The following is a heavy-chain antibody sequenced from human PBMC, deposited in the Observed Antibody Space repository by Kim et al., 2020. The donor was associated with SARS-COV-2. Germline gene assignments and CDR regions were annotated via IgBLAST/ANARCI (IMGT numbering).Heavy chain of an antibody. CDR1: GYTFTSYA. CDR2: INAGNGNT. V-gene: IGHV1-3*01. J-gene: IGHJ5*02. D-gene: IGHD3-10*01. CDR3: ARGVELLYGSGRGWFDP. Sequence: ASVKVSCKASGYTFTSYAMHWVRQAPGQRLEWMGWINAGNGNTKYSQKFQGRVTITRDTSASTAYMELSSLRSEDTAVYYCARGVELLYGSGRGWFDPWGQGTLVTVSS.